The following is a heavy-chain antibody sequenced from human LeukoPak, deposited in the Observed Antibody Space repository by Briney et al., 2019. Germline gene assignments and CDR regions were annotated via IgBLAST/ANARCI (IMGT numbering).Heavy chain of an antibody. CDR3: ARCQLGSDAFDI. CDR1: GGSISSYY. CDR2: IYYSGST. V-gene: IGHV4-59*08. Sequence: RPSETLSLTCTVSGGSISSYYWSWIRQPPGKGLEWIGYIYYSGSTNYNPSLKSRVTISVDTSKNQFPLRLSSVTAADTAVYYCARCQLGSDAFDIRGQGTMVTVSS. J-gene: IGHJ3*02. D-gene: IGHD7-27*01.